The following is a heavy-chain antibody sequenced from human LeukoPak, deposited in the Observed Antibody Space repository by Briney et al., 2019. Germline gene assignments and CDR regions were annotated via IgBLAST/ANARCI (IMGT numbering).Heavy chain of an antibody. Sequence: PSETLSLTCTVSGGSISSGGYYRSWIRQHPGKGLEWIGYIYYSGSTNYNPSLKSRVTISVDTSKNQFSLKLSSVTAADTAVYYCARAVWALGITIENWFDPWGQGTLVTVSS. J-gene: IGHJ5*02. CDR2: IYYSGST. CDR3: ARAVWALGITIENWFDP. D-gene: IGHD3-10*01. V-gene: IGHV4-61*08. CDR1: GGSISSGGYY.